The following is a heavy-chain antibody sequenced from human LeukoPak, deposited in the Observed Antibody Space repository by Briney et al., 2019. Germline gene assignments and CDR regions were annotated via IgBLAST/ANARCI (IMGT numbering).Heavy chain of an antibody. J-gene: IGHJ3*01. Sequence: SETLSLTCDVSGYSISSGYYWGWIRQPPGKGLEWIGTIYYSGSTYHNPSLKSRVTMSVDTSRNQFSLKLSSVDAADTAVYYCAKAGVRYFDSSGLYAFDFWGQGTTVTVSS. CDR3: AKAGVRYFDSSGLYAFDF. CDR1: GYSISSGYY. D-gene: IGHD3-22*01. CDR2: IYYSGST. V-gene: IGHV4-38-2*01.